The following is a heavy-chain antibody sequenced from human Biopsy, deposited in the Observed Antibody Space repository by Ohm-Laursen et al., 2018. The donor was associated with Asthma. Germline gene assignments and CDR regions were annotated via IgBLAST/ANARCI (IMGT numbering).Heavy chain of an antibody. J-gene: IGHJ6*02. D-gene: IGHD3-10*01. CDR2: ISVYNGNT. CDR3: ARAVDYSHYYGIDV. Sequence: ASSVKVSCKTSGYTFNSAGITWVRQAPGQGREWMGWISVYNGNTKVAQKLQDRVTMITDTSTSTAYMELRSLRSDDTAVYFCARAVDYSHYYGIDVWGQGTTVTVS. CDR1: GYTFNSAG. V-gene: IGHV1-18*01.